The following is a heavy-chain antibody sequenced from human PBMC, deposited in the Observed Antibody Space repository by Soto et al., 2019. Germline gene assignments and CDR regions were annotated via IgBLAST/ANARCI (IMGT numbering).Heavy chain of an antibody. CDR3: ARIESIARNWSDP. Sequence: PGESLKISCKGSGFSFTNYWISWVRQMPGKGLEWMGNIDPVDSYANYSPSFQGHVTFSVDTSTSTAYLQWSSLKASDTAMYFCARIESIARNWSDPWGQGTLVTVSS. CDR2: IDPVDSYA. V-gene: IGHV5-10-1*01. J-gene: IGHJ5*02. D-gene: IGHD6-13*01. CDR1: GFSFTNYW.